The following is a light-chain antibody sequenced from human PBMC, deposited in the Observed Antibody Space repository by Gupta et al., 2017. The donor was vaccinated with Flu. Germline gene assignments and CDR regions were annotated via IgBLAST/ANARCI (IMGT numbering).Light chain of an antibody. J-gene: IGKJ1*01. CDR2: AAS. V-gene: IGKV1-39*01. Sequence: PSSLSASVGDRVTITCRAGQSISNYLNWYQQKPGKAPKPLMFAASRLESGVPSRFNGSGSGTECTLTISRLQPEDFATYYCQQTDSTPQTFGRGTKVEIK. CDR3: QQTDSTPQT. CDR1: QSISNY.